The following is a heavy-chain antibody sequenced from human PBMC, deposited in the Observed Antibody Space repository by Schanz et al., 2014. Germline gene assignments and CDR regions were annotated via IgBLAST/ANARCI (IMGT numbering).Heavy chain of an antibody. V-gene: IGHV3-33*05. D-gene: IGHD2-2*01. J-gene: IGHJ4*02. CDR1: GFRLSTYG. Sequence: QVQLVESGGGVVQPGGSLRLSCAASGFRLSTYGMHWVRQAPGKGLEWVAVISYDGSNKYYADFMKGRFTISRENGKNSLYLQMNSLRAGDTAVYYCARGRRGDCRRTSCTYYFDYWGQGTLVTVSS. CDR2: ISYDGSNK. CDR3: ARGRRGDCRRTSCTYYFDY.